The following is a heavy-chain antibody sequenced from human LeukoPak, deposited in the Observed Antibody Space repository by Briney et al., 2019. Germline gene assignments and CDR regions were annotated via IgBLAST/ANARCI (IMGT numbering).Heavy chain of an antibody. CDR1: GFTFSGSA. Sequence: GGSLRLSCAASGFTFSGSAMHWVRQASGKGLEWAGRIRSKANSYATAYAASVKGRFTISRDDSKNTAYLQMNSLKTEDTAVYYCTSHDYGDYPFDYWGQGTLVTVSS. D-gene: IGHD4-17*01. J-gene: IGHJ4*02. V-gene: IGHV3-73*01. CDR2: IRSKANSYAT. CDR3: TSHDYGDYPFDY.